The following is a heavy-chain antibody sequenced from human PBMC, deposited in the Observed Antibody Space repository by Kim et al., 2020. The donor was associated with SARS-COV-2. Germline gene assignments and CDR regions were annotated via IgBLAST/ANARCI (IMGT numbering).Heavy chain of an antibody. Sequence: SETLSLTCTVSGGSISSYYWSWIRQPPGKGLEWIGYIYYSGSTNYNPSLKSRVTISVDTSKNQFSLKLSSVTAADTAVYYCARHRSSVNWFDPWGQGTLVTVSS. CDR2: IYYSGST. CDR1: GGSISSYY. J-gene: IGHJ5*02. V-gene: IGHV4-59*08. CDR3: ARHRSSVNWFDP. D-gene: IGHD6-25*01.